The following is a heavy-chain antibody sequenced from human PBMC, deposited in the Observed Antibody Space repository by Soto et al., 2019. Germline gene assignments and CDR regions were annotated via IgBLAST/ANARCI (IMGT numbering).Heavy chain of an antibody. CDR1: VFTFSSYG. CDR3: ARDRVPYYDSSGTELWFDP. Sequence: WGSLSLSCAASVFTFSSYGMHWVRQAPGKGLEWVAVIWYDGSNKYYADSVKGRFTISRDNSKNTLYLQMNSLRAEDTAVYYCARDRVPYYDSSGTELWFDPWGQGALVTVSS. D-gene: IGHD3-22*01. CDR2: IWYDGSNK. J-gene: IGHJ5*02. V-gene: IGHV3-33*01.